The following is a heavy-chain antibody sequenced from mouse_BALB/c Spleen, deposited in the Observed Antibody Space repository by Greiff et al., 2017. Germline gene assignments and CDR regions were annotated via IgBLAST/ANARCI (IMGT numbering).Heavy chain of an antibody. CDR3: TRRGGYSYAMDY. Sequence: EVKLVESGGDLVKPGGSLKLSCAASGFTFSSYGMSWVRQTPDKRLEWVATISSGGSYTYYPDSVKGRFTISRDNAKNTLYLQMSSLKSEDTAMYYCTRRGGYSYAMDYWGQGTSFTVSS. V-gene: IGHV5-6*02. CDR2: ISSGGSYT. D-gene: IGHD2-3*01. J-gene: IGHJ4*01. CDR1: GFTFSSYG.